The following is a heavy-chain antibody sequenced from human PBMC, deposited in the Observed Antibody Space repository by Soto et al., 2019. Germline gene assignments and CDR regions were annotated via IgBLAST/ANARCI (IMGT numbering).Heavy chain of an antibody. CDR2: IYPGDSDT. J-gene: IGHJ2*01. Sequence: PGESLKISCKGSGYSFTSYWIGWVRQMPGKGLEWMGIIYPGDSDTRYSPSFQGQVTISADKSISTAYLQWSSLKASDTAMYYCARRRYSSGWYRNWYFDLWGRGTLVTVSS. D-gene: IGHD6-19*01. CDR1: GYSFTSYW. CDR3: ARRRYSSGWYRNWYFDL. V-gene: IGHV5-51*01.